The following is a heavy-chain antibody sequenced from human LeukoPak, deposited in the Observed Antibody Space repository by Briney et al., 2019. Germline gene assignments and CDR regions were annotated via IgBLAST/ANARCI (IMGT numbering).Heavy chain of an antibody. D-gene: IGHD3-3*01. J-gene: IGHJ6*04. CDR3: ARASRSYDFWSGYHMDV. V-gene: IGHV4-59*01. CDR2: IYYSGST. CDR1: GGSISSYY. Sequence: SETLSLTCTVSGGSISSYYWSWIRQPPGKGLEWIGYIYYSGSTNYNPSLKSRVTISVDTSKNQFSLKLSSVTAADTAVYYCARASRSYDFWSGYHMDVWGKGTTVTVSS.